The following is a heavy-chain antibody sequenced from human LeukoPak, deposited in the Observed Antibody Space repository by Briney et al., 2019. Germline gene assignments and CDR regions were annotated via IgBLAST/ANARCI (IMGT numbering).Heavy chain of an antibody. CDR2: IKQDGSEK. V-gene: IGHV3-7*01. Sequence: PGGSLRLSCAASGFTFSSYAMGWVRQAPGKGLEWVANIKQDGSEKRYVDPVKGRFTISRDNAKNSLYLQMNSLRAEDTGGYYCVRAPATNEWRCMDYWGQGTLVTVSS. D-gene: IGHD2-8*02. CDR3: VRAPATNEWRCMDY. J-gene: IGHJ4*02. CDR1: GFTFSSYA.